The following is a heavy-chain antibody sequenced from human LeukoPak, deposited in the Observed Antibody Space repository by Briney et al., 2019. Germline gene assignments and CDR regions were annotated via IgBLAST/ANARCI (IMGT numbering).Heavy chain of an antibody. CDR1: GGSISSYY. J-gene: IGHJ4*02. V-gene: IGHV4-59*01. CDR2: IYYSGST. Sequence: TSETLSLTCTVSGGSISSYYWSWIRQPPGKGLEWIGYIYYSGSTNYNPSLKSRVTISVDTSKNQFSLKLSSVTAADTAVYYCARVKGRAYYFDYWGQGTLVTVSS. CDR3: ARVKGRAYYFDY.